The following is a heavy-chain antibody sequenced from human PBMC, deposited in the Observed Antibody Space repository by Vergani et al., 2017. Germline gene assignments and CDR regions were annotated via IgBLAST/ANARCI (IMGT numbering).Heavy chain of an antibody. V-gene: IGHV3-7*01. CDR3: ARAYDSSGYWVYYYGMDV. D-gene: IGHD3-22*01. J-gene: IGHJ6*02. CDR2: IKQEGSEK. Sequence: EVQLVESGGGLVQPGGSLRLSCAASGFTFSSYWMSWVRQAPGKGLEWVANIKQEGSEKYYVDSGKGRFTISRDNAKNSLYLQMNSLRAEDTAVYYCARAYDSSGYWVYYYGMDVWGQGTTVTVSS. CDR1: GFTFSSYW.